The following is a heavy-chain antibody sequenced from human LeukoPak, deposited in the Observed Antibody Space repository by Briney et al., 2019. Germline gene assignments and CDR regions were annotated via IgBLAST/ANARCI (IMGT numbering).Heavy chain of an antibody. CDR2: IYYSGSS. CDR3: ARGDGITMVRGVTYFDY. D-gene: IGHD3-10*01. J-gene: IGHJ4*02. CDR1: VGSISSYY. V-gene: IGHV4-59*01. Sequence: SETLSLTCTVSVGSISSYYWSWIRQPPGKGLEWIGYIYYSGSSNYNPSLKSRVTISVDTSKNQFSLKLSSVTAADTAVYYCARGDGITMVRGVTYFDYWGQGTLVTVSS.